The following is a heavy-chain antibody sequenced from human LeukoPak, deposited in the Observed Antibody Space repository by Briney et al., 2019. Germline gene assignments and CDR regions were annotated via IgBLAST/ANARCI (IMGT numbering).Heavy chain of an antibody. CDR1: GYTFTDYY. J-gene: IGHJ6*02. V-gene: IGHV1-69-2*01. D-gene: IGHD3-9*01. CDR3: ARAGGYDILTGYWSHYYYYGMDV. Sequence: GATVKISCKASGYTFTDYYMHWVQQAPGKGLEWMGRVDPEDGETIYAEKFQGGVTMTTDTSTSTAYMELRSLRSDNTAVYYCARAGGYDILTGYWSHYYYYGMDVWGQGTTVTVSS. CDR2: VDPEDGET.